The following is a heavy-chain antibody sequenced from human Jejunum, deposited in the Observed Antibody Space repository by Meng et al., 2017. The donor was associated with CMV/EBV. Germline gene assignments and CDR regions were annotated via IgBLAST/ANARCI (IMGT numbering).Heavy chain of an antibody. J-gene: IGHJ4*02. CDR2: ITSDGTTP. D-gene: IGHD1-26*01. Sequence: LAASGFTFRSYWMHWVRQTPEKGLVWVSRITSDGTTPGYADSVKGRFTISRDNAKNTLYLQMNSLRAEDTAVYYCARDLWGLGDYWGQGTLVTVSS. V-gene: IGHV3-74*01. CDR3: ARDLWGLGDY. CDR1: GFTFRSYW.